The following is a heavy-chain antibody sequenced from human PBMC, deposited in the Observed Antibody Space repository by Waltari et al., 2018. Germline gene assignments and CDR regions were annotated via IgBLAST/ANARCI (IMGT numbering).Heavy chain of an antibody. CDR2: SKSGGSPV. V-gene: IGHV3-23*03. CDR1: GFTFSTYP. Sequence: DVQLLEAGGGLVVPGGSLGIYCAASGFTFSTYPMGGVRQAPGKGPEWVSDSKSGGSPVYNIDSVKGRFTTSRDNSKNTLYLQMNSLSVEDTATYYCVRAGSISWYDYWGQGTLVTVSS. CDR3: VRAGSISWYDY. J-gene: IGHJ4*02. D-gene: IGHD6-13*01.